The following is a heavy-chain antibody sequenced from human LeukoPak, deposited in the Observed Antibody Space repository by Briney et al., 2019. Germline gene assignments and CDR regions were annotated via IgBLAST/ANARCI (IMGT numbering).Heavy chain of an antibody. J-gene: IGHJ4*02. D-gene: IGHD4-17*01. CDR3: ARTGSTVTMLYPFDH. Sequence: GASVKVSCKASGGTFSNYAISWVRQAPGQGLEWMGRIIPLLEIADYAQRFQGRVTITADKSTSTAYMELSSLRSEDTAVYYCARTGSTVTMLYPFDHWGQGTLVTVSS. CDR1: GGTFSNYA. CDR2: IIPLLEIA. V-gene: IGHV1-69*04.